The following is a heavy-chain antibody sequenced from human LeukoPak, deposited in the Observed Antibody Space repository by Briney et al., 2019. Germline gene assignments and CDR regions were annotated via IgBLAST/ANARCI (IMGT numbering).Heavy chain of an antibody. V-gene: IGHV4-61*02. CDR3: ARASIYYDSSGYDY. CDR1: GGSISSGSYY. Sequence: SETLSLTCTVSGGSISSGSYYWSWIRQPAGKGLEWIGRIYISGSTNYNPSLKSRVTISVDTSKNQFSLKLSSVTAADTALYYCARASIYYDSSGYDYWGQGTLVTVSS. D-gene: IGHD3-22*01. CDR2: IYISGST. J-gene: IGHJ4*02.